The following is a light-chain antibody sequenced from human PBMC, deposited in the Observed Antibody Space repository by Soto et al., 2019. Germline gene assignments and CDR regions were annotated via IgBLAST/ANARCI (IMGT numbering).Light chain of an antibody. CDR2: TAS. CDR3: QQYNTYRT. J-gene: IGKJ1*01. CDR1: QSVSSW. V-gene: IGKV1-5*03. Sequence: DIQMTQSPSTLSASVGDRVTITCRASQSVSSWLAWYQQKPGKAPTLLIHTASTLQSGVPSRFSCSGSGTDFTLIISSLQPDEFATYFWQQYNTYRTFGQGTKVEIK.